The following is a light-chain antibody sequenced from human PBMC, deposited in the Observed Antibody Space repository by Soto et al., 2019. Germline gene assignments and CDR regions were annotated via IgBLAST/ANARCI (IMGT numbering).Light chain of an antibody. CDR1: RGIGST. V-gene: IGKV3-15*01. J-gene: IGKJ1*01. CDR2: DTS. Sequence: EVVMTQSPATLSVSPGERATLSCRASRGIGSTLAWYQQKPGQTPRLLIYDTSTRATGVPARFIGSASGTEFTLTITSLQSEDFAVYFCQQYHIWPKWTFGQGTKVEI. CDR3: QQYHIWPKWT.